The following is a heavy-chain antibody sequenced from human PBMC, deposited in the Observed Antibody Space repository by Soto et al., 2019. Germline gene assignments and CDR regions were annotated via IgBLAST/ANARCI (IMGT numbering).Heavy chain of an antibody. CDR2: ITSSSSTI. V-gene: IGHV3-48*02. D-gene: IGHD4-17*01. Sequence: EVQLVEAGGGSVQPGWSLRVSCVASGFTFSSYSMNWVRQAPGTGPEWVSFITSSSSTIYYADSVKGRFTISRDNAKNARYLQIKCLRDEDTAVYYGARVGARGDYVWFDPWCHGTLVTDSS. J-gene: IGHJ5*02. CDR3: ARVGARGDYVWFDP. CDR1: GFTFSSYS.